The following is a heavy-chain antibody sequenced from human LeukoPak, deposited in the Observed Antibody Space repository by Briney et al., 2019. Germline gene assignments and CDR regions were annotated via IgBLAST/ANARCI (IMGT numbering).Heavy chain of an antibody. D-gene: IGHD3-10*01. J-gene: IGHJ6*02. CDR3: ARDALTGPDYYYYGMDV. CDR1: GGTFSSYA. V-gene: IGHV1-69*01. CDR2: IIPIFGTA. Sequence: SVKVSCKASGGTFSSYAISWVRQAPGQGLEWMGGIIPIFGTANYAQKFQGRVTITADESTSTAYMELSSLRSEDTAVYYCARDALTGPDYYYYGMDVWGQGTTVTVSS.